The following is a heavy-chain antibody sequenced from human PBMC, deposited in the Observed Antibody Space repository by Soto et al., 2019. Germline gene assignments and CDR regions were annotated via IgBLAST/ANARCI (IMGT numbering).Heavy chain of an antibody. Sequence: QVHLVQSGAEVKKPGASVKVSCKASNDTLTTYGISWVRQAPGQGLEWMGWVSGYSGHSSSAQEFQDRVIMTTDTSTNTAYMELRSLTSDDSAVYFCARDSSSSGYYSGMDVWGQGTTVTVSS. CDR2: VSGYSGHS. J-gene: IGHJ6*02. V-gene: IGHV1-18*01. CDR3: ARDSSSSGYYSGMDV. CDR1: NDTLTTYG. D-gene: IGHD6-6*01.